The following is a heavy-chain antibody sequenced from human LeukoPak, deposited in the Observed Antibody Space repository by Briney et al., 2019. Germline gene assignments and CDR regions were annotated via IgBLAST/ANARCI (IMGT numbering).Heavy chain of an antibody. CDR1: GGSISSYY. Sequence: SETLSLTCTVSGGSISSYYWSWIRQPPGKGLEWIGYIYYSGSTNYNPSLKSRVTISVDTSKNQFSLKLSSVTAADTAVYYCARDSSSWYWDTFFDYWGQGTLVTVSS. D-gene: IGHD6-13*01. CDR3: ARDSSSWYWDTFFDY. V-gene: IGHV4-59*01. J-gene: IGHJ4*02. CDR2: IYYSGST.